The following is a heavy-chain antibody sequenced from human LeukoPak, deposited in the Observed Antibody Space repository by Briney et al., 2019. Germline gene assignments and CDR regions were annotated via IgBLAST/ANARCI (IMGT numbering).Heavy chain of an antibody. Sequence: PGGSLRLSCAASGFTFSIYRMNWVRQAPGKGLEWVSYISSSSSTIYYADSAKGRFTISRDNAKNSLYLQMNSLRAEDTAVYYCARDFRSSGDDLDYWGQGTLVTVSS. D-gene: IGHD3-22*01. CDR2: ISSSSSTI. J-gene: IGHJ4*02. V-gene: IGHV3-48*01. CDR1: GFTFSIYR. CDR3: ARDFRSSGDDLDY.